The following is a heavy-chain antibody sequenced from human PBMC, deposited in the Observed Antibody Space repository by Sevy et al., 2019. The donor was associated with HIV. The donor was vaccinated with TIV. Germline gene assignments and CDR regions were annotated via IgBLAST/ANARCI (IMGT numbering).Heavy chain of an antibody. V-gene: IGHV3-53*01. CDR3: ARGKHVSDYYGSFDY. D-gene: IGHD4-17*01. CDR1: GFTVSSNF. CDR2: IYIGGTT. J-gene: IGHJ4*02. Sequence: GGSLRLSCAASGFTVSSNFMSWVRQAPGKGLEWVSVIYIGGTTYNADSVKGRFTISRDNSKNTVYLQMNSLRAEDTAVYYCARGKHVSDYYGSFDYWGQGTLVTVSS.